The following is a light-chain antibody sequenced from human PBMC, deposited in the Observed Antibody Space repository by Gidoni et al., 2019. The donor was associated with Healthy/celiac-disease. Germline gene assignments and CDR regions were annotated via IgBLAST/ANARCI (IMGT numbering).Light chain of an antibody. Sequence: DIKMTQSPSSLSAPVGDRVTITCRASQSISSYLNWYQQKPGKAPKLLIYAASSLPSGVPSRFSGSGSGTDFTLTISSLQPEDFATYYCQQSYSTPPTFXKXTKVEIK. J-gene: IGKJ1*01. CDR1: QSISSY. V-gene: IGKV1-39*01. CDR2: AAS. CDR3: QQSYSTPPT.